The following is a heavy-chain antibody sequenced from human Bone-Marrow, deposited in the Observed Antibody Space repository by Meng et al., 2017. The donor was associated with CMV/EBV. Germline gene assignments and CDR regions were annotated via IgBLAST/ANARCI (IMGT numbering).Heavy chain of an antibody. J-gene: IGHJ4*02. CDR3: AKERGFQYYFDY. Sequence: GQLVACGGGVGQPGGSLRLSCAASGFTFSSYGMHWVRQAPGKGLEWVAFIRYDGSNKYYADSVKGRFTISRDNSKNTLYLQMNSLRAEDTAVYYCAKERGFQYYFDYWGQGTLVTVSS. V-gene: IGHV3-30*02. CDR1: GFTFSSYG. D-gene: IGHD5-12*01. CDR2: IRYDGSNK.